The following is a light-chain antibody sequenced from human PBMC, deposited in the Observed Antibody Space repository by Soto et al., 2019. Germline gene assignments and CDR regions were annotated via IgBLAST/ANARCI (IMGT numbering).Light chain of an antibody. J-gene: IGKJ3*01. CDR1: QSVSSSY. CDR2: GAS. Sequence: EIVLTQSPGTLSLSPGERATLSCRASQSVSSSYLAWCQQKPGQAPRLLIYGASSRVTGIPDRFIGSGSGTEFTITISRLEPEDFAVYYCQQYSSSPLFTFGPGTKVDIK. CDR3: QQYSSSPLFT. V-gene: IGKV3-20*01.